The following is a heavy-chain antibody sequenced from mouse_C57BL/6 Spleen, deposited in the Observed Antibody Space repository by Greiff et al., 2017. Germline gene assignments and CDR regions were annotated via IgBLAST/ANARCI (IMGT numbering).Heavy chain of an antibody. D-gene: IGHD1-1*01. CDR2: IDPETGGT. CDR1: GYTFTDYE. CDR3: TRDYGNPFAY. Sequence: VKLMESGAELVRPGASVTLSCKASGYTFTDYEMHWVKQTPVHGLEWIGAIDPETGGTAYNQKFKGKAILTADKSSSTAYMELRSLTSEDSAVYYCTRDYGNPFAYWGQGTLVTVSA. J-gene: IGHJ3*01. V-gene: IGHV1-15*01.